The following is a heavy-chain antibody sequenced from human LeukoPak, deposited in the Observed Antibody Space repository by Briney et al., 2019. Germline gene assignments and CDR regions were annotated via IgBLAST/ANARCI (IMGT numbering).Heavy chain of an antibody. V-gene: IGHV3-48*03. J-gene: IGHJ5*02. Sequence: GGSLRLSCAASGFTFSSYEMNWVRQAPGKGLEWVSYISSSGSTIYYADSVKGRFTISRDNAKNSLYLQMNSLRAEDTALYYCAKGSVDCSGGSCYGNWFDPWGQGTLVTVSS. D-gene: IGHD2-15*01. CDR1: GFTFSSYE. CDR3: AKGSVDCSGGSCYGNWFDP. CDR2: ISSSGSTI.